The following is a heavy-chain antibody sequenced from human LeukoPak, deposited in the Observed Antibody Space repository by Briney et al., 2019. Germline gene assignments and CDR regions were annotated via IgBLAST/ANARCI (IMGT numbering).Heavy chain of an antibody. D-gene: IGHD1-1*01. CDR3: ARLSGTSGTTSRVLED. CDR1: GFTFTTYA. V-gene: IGHV3-23*01. J-gene: IGHJ4*02. Sequence: GGSLRLSYAASGFTFTTYAMTWVRQAPGKGLEWVSAISGSGDETYYTDSVRGRFTISRDNSENTVSLQLSSLRAGDTAVYHCARLSGTSGTTSRVLEDLGQGALVTVSS. CDR2: ISGSGDET.